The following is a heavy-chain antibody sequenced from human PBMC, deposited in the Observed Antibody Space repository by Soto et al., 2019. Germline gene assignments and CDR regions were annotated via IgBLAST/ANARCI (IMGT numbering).Heavy chain of an antibody. CDR2: IRQDGGDK. J-gene: IGHJ3*02. V-gene: IGHV3-7*01. CDR1: GFTFSSYW. CDR3: ARELVVGAKSAFDM. D-gene: IGHD2-15*01. Sequence: EVQLVESGGGLVQPGGSLGLSCAASGFTFSSYWMSWVRQAPGKGLEWVANIRQDGGDKYSVDSVRGRFTISRDNAKNSLYLQMNSLRAEDTAVYYCARELVVGAKSAFDMWGQGTTVTVSS.